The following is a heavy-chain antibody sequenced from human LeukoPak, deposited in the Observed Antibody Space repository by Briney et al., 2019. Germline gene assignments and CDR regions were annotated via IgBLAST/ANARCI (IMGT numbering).Heavy chain of an antibody. D-gene: IGHD3-10*01. Sequence: GKSLRLSCAASGFAFSSYGMHWVRQAPGKGLEWVALIWYDGSNKYYADSVKGRFTISRDSSKNTLYLGMSSLRAEDTAVYFCARERTLYVSGSGYGMDVWGQGTTVTVSS. V-gene: IGHV3-33*01. CDR3: ARERTLYVSGSGYGMDV. CDR1: GFAFSSYG. CDR2: IWYDGSNK. J-gene: IGHJ6*02.